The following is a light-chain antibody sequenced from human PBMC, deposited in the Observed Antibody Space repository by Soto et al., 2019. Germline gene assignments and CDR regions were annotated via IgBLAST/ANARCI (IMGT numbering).Light chain of an antibody. CDR2: TAS. CDR3: QHCNSYSEA. CDR1: QTISSW. Sequence: DIHITKYPYTLAGSVGDRVTITCRASQTISSWLAWYQQKPGKAPKLLIYTASTLKSGVPSRFSGSGSGTEFTLTISSLQPDDFATYYCQHCNSYSEAFGQGTKVDIK. J-gene: IGKJ1*01. V-gene: IGKV1-5*03.